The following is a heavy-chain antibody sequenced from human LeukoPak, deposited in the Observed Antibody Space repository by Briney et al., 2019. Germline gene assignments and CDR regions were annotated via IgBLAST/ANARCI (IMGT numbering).Heavy chain of an antibody. D-gene: IGHD2-2*01. V-gene: IGHV3-74*01. Sequence: GGSLRLSCAASGFTFSSYWMHWVRQAPGKGLVWVSRINSDGSSTSYAASVKGRFTISRDNAKNTLYLQMNSLRAEDTAVYYCARDQVVPAAMLGYYYYYGMDVWGQGSTVTVSS. CDR1: GFTFSSYW. CDR3: ARDQVVPAAMLGYYYYYGMDV. CDR2: INSDGSST. J-gene: IGHJ6*02.